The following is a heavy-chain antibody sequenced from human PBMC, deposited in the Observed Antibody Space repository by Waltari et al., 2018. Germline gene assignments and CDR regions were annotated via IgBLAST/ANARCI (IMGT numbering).Heavy chain of an antibody. Sequence: QLQLQESGPGLVKPSGTLSLSCVVSGESMSSNYWWSWVRQSPQKGLEWLGQIHRSGRTNYNPSFASRVTMSLDTSNNHCSLKMTSATAADTAVYYCARDRARGLYLDTWGPGTLVAVS. V-gene: IGHV4-4*02. CDR1: GESMSSNYW. CDR3: ARDRARGLYLDT. J-gene: IGHJ5*02. CDR2: IHRSGRT. D-gene: IGHD2-15*01.